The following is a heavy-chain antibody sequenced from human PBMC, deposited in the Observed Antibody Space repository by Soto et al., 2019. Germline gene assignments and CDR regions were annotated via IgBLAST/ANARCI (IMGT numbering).Heavy chain of an antibody. D-gene: IGHD6-6*01. Sequence: QVQLVESGGGVVQPGRSLRLSCAASGFTFSSYAMHWVRQAPGKGLEWVAVISYDGSNNYYADSVKGRFTISRDNAKNKLYLQMNSLRAEDTAVYYCARDSSSRRNYYYGMDVWGQGTTVTVSS. V-gene: IGHV3-30-3*01. J-gene: IGHJ6*02. CDR2: ISYDGSNN. CDR1: GFTFSSYA. CDR3: ARDSSSRRNYYYGMDV.